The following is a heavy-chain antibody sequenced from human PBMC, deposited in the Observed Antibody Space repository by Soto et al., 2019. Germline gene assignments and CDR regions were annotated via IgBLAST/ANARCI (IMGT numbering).Heavy chain of an antibody. Sequence: AASVKVSCKASGYTFTSYGISWVRQAPGQGLEWMGWISAYNGNTNYAQKLQGRVTMTTDTSTSTAYMELRSLRSDDTAVYYCVVAATYYYYGMDVWGQGTTVTVSS. D-gene: IGHD2-15*01. J-gene: IGHJ6*02. CDR1: GYTFTSYG. V-gene: IGHV1-18*01. CDR2: ISAYNGNT. CDR3: VVAATYYYYGMDV.